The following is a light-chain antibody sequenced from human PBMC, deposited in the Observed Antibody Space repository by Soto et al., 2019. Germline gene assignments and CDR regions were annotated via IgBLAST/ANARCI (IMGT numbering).Light chain of an antibody. CDR1: QSFTSRS. V-gene: IGKV3D-20*02. Sequence: EIVLTQSPGTLSLSPGERATLSCRASQSFTSRSLAWYQQKPGLAPRLLISGASNRAAGIPDRFSGSGSGTDFTLTISRLEPEDFAVYYCQQRSNWPPITFGQGTRLEIK. CDR2: GAS. J-gene: IGKJ5*01. CDR3: QQRSNWPPIT.